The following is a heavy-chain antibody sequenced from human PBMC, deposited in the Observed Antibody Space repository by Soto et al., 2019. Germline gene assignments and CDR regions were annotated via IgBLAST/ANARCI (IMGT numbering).Heavy chain of an antibody. V-gene: IGHV1-69*01. J-gene: IGHJ5*02. D-gene: IGHD3-10*01. CDR1: GGTFSSYA. CDR2: IIPIFGTA. CDR3: ARENGSGSVSWFDP. Sequence: QVQLVQSGAEVKKPGSSVKVSCKASGGTFSSYAISWVRQAPGQGLEWMGGIIPIFGTANYAQKFQGKVTITVDESTSTAYMELSSLRSDDTAVYYCARENGSGSVSWFDPWGQGTLVTVSS.